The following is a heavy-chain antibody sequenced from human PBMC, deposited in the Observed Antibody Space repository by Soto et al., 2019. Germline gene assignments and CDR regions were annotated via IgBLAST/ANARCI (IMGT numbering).Heavy chain of an antibody. CDR2: ISYDGSNK. CDR3: AREALRRPPGPFKAFDI. D-gene: IGHD4-17*01. J-gene: IGHJ3*02. Sequence: PGWSLRLSCAASGFTFSSYAMHWVRQAPGKGLEWVAVISYDGSNKYYADSVKGRFTISRDNSKNTLYQQMNSLRAEDTAVYYCAREALRRPPGPFKAFDIWGQGTM. V-gene: IGHV3-30-3*01. CDR1: GFTFSSYA.